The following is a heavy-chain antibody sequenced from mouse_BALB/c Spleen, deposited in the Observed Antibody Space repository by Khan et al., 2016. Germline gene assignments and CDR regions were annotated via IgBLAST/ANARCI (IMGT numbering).Heavy chain of an antibody. CDR3: ASMGGHYVG. D-gene: IGHD2-1*01. V-gene: IGHV1-26*01. CDR2: VNPNNGGT. CDR1: GYSFTGYY. Sequence: VQLKQSGPDLVKPGASVNISCKASGYSFTGYYMHWVKESHGKSLEWIGRVNPNNGGTSYNQNFKGKAIFTVDKSSSIAYMELRSLTSEDSAVYYWASMGGHYVGWGQGTTLTVSS. J-gene: IGHJ2*01.